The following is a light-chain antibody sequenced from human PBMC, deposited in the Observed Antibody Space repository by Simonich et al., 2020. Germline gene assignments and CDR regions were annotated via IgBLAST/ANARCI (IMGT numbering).Light chain of an antibody. CDR3: SSYTSSSTWV. J-gene: IGLJ3*02. CDR1: SSDVGGYNY. Sequence: QSALTQPASVSGSPGPSIPISCTGTSSDVGGYNYVSWYQQHPGKAPKLMIYDVSKRPSGVSKRVSGSKSGNTASLTISGLQAEDEADYYCSSYTSSSTWVFGGGTKLTVL. CDR2: DVS. V-gene: IGLV2-14*01.